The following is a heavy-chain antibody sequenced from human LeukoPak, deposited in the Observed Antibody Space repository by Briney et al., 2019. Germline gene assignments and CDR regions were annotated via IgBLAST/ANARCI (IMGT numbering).Heavy chain of an antibody. CDR2: ISSSGSTI. D-gene: IGHD6-13*01. CDR3: ARGNSWAHYFDQ. J-gene: IGHJ4*02. Sequence: GGSLRLSCAAFRFTFSDYYMSWIRQAPGKGLEWISYISSSGSTIYYADSVKGRFTISRDNAKNSLYLQMNSLRAEDTAVYYCARGNSWAHYFDQWGQGTLVTVSS. V-gene: IGHV3-11*01. CDR1: RFTFSDYY.